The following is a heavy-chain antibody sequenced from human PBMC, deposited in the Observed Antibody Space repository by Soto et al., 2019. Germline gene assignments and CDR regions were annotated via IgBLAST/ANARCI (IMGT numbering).Heavy chain of an antibody. Sequence: QMQLVQSGAEVKKPGSSVRVSCKASGGTFGNFGISWVRQAPGQGLEWMGGTIPIFDTPHYAEKFRDRVTISSDATSTAYVELPSLTSEDTATYYCARDREDGSGTKYNWFDSWGQGTLVTVSS. J-gene: IGHJ5*01. CDR1: GGTFGNFG. CDR2: TIPIFDTP. D-gene: IGHD3-10*01. V-gene: IGHV1-69*01. CDR3: ARDREDGSGTKYNWFDS.